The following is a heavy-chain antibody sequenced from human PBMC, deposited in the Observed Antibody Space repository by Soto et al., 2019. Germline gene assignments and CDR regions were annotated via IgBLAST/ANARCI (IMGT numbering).Heavy chain of an antibody. V-gene: IGHV1-18*04. CDR2: VSGYNGKT. CDR3: ARDPFYTAMDRSGVGGFDY. D-gene: IGHD5-18*01. J-gene: IGHJ4*02. CDR1: GYTFTNHG. Sequence: ASVKVSCKASGYTFTNHGISWVRQAPGHGLEWMGWVSGYNGKTKYAQELQGRVTMTTETSTSTAYMELRSLRSEDTAVYYCARDPFYTAMDRSGVGGFDYWGQGTLVTVSS.